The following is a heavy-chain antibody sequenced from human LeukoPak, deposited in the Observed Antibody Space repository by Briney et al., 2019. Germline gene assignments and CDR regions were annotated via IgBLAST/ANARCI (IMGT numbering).Heavy chain of an antibody. Sequence: GGSVRLSCAASGFTFNSYRMNWVRHASGQGLVGVSRIGSGGRSTTYADSGRGRFCIARDNDKNTLDVKMKSRRVEDASVYWCARGRPHGNDYWGEGTLVTVS. CDR3: ARGRPHGNDY. V-gene: IGHV3-74*01. CDR2: IGSGGRST. J-gene: IGHJ4*02. D-gene: IGHD4-23*01. CDR1: GFTFNSYR.